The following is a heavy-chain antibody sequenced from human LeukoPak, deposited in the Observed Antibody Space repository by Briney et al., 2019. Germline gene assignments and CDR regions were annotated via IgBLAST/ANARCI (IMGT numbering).Heavy chain of an antibody. D-gene: IGHD2-2*01. Sequence: PGGSLRLSCAASGFTFCSYAMSWVRPAPEKGLEWVSAISGSGGSTYYADSVKGRFTISRDNSKNTLYLQMNSLRAEDTAVYYCANVPWVEPELVGYYFDDWGQGTLVTVPS. CDR2: ISGSGGST. J-gene: IGHJ4*02. V-gene: IGHV3-23*01. CDR3: ANVPWVEPELVGYYFDD. CDR1: GFTFCSYA.